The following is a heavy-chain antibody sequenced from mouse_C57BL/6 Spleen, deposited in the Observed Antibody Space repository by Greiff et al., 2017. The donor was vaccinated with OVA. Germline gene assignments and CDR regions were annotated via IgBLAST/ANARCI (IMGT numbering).Heavy chain of an antibody. V-gene: IGHV1-82*01. Sequence: QVQLQQSGPELVKPGASVKISCKASGYAFSSSWMNWVKQRPGKGLEWIGRIYPGDGDTNYNGKFKGKATLTADKSSSTAYMQLSSLTSEDSAVYFCTRSYDYDVRFAYWGQGTLVTVSA. CDR1: GYAFSSSW. J-gene: IGHJ3*01. D-gene: IGHD2-4*01. CDR2: IYPGDGDT. CDR3: TRSYDYDVRFAY.